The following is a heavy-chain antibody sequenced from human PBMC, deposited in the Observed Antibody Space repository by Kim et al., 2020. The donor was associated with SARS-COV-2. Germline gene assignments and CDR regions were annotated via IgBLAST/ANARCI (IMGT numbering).Heavy chain of an antibody. Sequence: SVKVSCKASGGTFSSYAISWVRQAPGQGLEWMGGIIPIFGTANYAQKFQGRVTITADESTSTAYMELSSLRSEDTAVYYCARHDYYYDSSGLDYWGQGTLVTVSS. J-gene: IGHJ4*02. CDR1: GGTFSSYA. V-gene: IGHV1-69*13. D-gene: IGHD3-22*01. CDR3: ARHDYYYDSSGLDY. CDR2: IIPIFGTA.